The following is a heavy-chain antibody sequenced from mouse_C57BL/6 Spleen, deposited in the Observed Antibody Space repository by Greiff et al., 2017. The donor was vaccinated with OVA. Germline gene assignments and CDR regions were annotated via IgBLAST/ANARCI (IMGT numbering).Heavy chain of an antibody. CDR3: ARYRYYGSSYRFDYAMDY. Sequence: VQLKESGPELVKPGASVKISCKASGYSFTDYNMNWVKQSNGKSLEWIGVINPNYGTTSYNQKFKGKATLTVDQSSSTAYMQLNSLTSEDSAVYYCARYRYYGSSYRFDYAMDYWGQGTSVTVSS. CDR1: GYSFTDYN. J-gene: IGHJ4*01. CDR2: INPNYGTT. V-gene: IGHV1-39*01. D-gene: IGHD1-1*01.